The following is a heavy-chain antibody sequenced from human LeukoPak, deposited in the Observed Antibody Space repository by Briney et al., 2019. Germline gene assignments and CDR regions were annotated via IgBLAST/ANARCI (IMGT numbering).Heavy chain of an antibody. V-gene: IGHV3-23*01. Sequence: PGGSLRLSCAAFGFSFSNYAMSWVRQAPGKGLEWVSTISASGGSTYYADSVKGRFTISRDNSKNTLYLQMNSLRAEDTAVYYCAKGFRNYDILTGYYYPHFEYWGQGILVTVSS. CDR3: AKGFRNYDILTGYYYPHFEY. CDR1: GFSFSNYA. CDR2: ISASGGST. J-gene: IGHJ4*02. D-gene: IGHD3-9*01.